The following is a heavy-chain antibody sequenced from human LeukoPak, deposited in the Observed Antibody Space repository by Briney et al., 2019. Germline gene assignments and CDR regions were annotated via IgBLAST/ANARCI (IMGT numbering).Heavy chain of an antibody. V-gene: IGHV3-23*01. CDR3: GKEGVSAAAGIQFDY. J-gene: IGHJ4*02. Sequence: GGSLRLSCVAPGYTSCSYRMSWVREAPGEGVERVSDICGSGGSTYYADSVRGRVTISRENSKNTLYLQMNSLRAEDTAVYYCGKEGVSAAAGIQFDYWGQGTLVTVSS. D-gene: IGHD6-13*01. CDR2: ICGSGGST. CDR1: GYTSCSYR.